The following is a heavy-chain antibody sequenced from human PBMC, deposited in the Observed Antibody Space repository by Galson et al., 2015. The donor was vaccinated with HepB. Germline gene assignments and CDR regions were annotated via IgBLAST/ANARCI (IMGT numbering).Heavy chain of an antibody. J-gene: IGHJ6*03. V-gene: IGHV5-10-1*01. CDR3: ARLVADFGDGPDYRYCYMDV. CDR1: GYSFTNNW. Sequence: QSGAEVKKPGESLRISCKGSGYSFTNNWITWVRQMPGKGLEWMGRIDPSDSYTNYSPSFQGHVTISADKSIGTAYLQWSSLKASDTAMYYCARLVADFGDGPDYRYCYMDVWGQGTTVTVSS. CDR2: IDPSDSYT. D-gene: IGHD3-3*01.